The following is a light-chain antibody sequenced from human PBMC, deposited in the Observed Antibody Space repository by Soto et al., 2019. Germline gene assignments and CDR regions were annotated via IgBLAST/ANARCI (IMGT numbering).Light chain of an antibody. V-gene: IGKV1-39*01. J-gene: IGKJ1*01. CDR3: QQSYSSWT. Sequence: DIQMTQSPSSLSASVGDRVTITCRASQSVSKXLNWSKQKPGKAPKLLIYAASSLQSGVPSRFSGSGSGTDFTLTISSLQPEDVATFFCQQSYSSWTFGQGTKVDI. CDR2: AAS. CDR1: QSVSKX.